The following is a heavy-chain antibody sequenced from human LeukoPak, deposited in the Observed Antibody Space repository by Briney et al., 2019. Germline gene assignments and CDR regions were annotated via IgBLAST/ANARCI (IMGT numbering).Heavy chain of an antibody. Sequence: GGSLRLSCAASGFTFNKAWMSWVRLAPGKGLEWVGRIKNKGDGGTTDYDAPVKGRFTVSRDDSKSTLYLQINSLKTENRAVYYCTTSGTPFEYWGQGTLVTVSS. CDR3: TTSGTPFEY. D-gene: IGHD3-10*01. CDR1: GFTFNKAW. J-gene: IGHJ4*02. V-gene: IGHV3-15*01. CDR2: IKNKGDGGTT.